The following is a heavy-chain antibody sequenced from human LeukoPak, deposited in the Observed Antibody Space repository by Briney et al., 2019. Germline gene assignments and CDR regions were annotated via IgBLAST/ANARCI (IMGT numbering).Heavy chain of an antibody. J-gene: IGHJ4*02. CDR2: ISGSGGST. CDR3: AKVGFKCSSTGCSYFDY. D-gene: IGHD2-2*01. CDR1: GFTFSSYA. V-gene: IGHV3-23*01. Sequence: GGSLRLSCAASGFTFSSYAMSWVRQAPGKGLEWVSAISGSGGSTYYADSVKGRFTISRDNSKNTLYLQMNSLRAEDTAVYYCAKVGFKCSSTGCSYFDYWGQGTLVTVSS.